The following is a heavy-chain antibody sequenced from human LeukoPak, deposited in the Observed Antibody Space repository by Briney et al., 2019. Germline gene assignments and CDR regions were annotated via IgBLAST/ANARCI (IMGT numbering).Heavy chain of an antibody. J-gene: IGHJ4*02. D-gene: IGHD1-1*01. CDR2: INPNNGAT. CDR1: GYTFSGYN. CDR3: ARYNWNDVVSALDS. Sequence: ASVRVSCKASGYTFSGYNIHWVRRAPGQGLEWMGWINPNNGATHYAQKFQGGVTMTRDPSITTFYMEVSSLTSDDTACYYCARYNWNDVVSALDSWGQGTLVTVSS. V-gene: IGHV1-2*02.